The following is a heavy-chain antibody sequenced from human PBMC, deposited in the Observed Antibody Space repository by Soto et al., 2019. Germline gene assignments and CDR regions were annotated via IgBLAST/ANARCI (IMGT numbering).Heavy chain of an antibody. J-gene: IGHJ6*02. CDR3: ARDYYGSGSPSGMDV. CDR1: GFTFSSYS. Sequence: AGGSLRLSCAASGFTFSSYSMDWVRQAPGKGLEWVSYISSSSSTIYYADSVKGRFTISRDNAKNSLYLQMNSLRDEDTAVYYCARDYYGSGSPSGMDVWGQGTTVTVSS. D-gene: IGHD3-10*01. V-gene: IGHV3-48*02. CDR2: ISSSSSTI.